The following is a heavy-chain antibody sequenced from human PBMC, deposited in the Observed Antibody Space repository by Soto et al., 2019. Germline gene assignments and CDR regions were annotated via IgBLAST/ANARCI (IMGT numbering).Heavy chain of an antibody. Sequence: SVKVSCKASGGTFSSYAISWVRQAPGQGLEWMGGIIPIFGAANYAQKFQGRVTITADESTSTAYMELSSLRSEDTAVYYCARGAAPTIYYFDYWGQGTLVTVSS. V-gene: IGHV1-69*13. J-gene: IGHJ4*02. CDR2: IIPIFGAA. CDR1: GGTFSSYA. CDR3: ARGAAPTIYYFDY. D-gene: IGHD1-1*01.